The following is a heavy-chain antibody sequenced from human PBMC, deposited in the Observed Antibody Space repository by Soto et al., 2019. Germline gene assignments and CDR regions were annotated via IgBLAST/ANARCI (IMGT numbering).Heavy chain of an antibody. CDR2: IYYDGST. Sequence: SETLSLTCTVSGDSITSINNYWGWIRQPPGMGLEWIANIYYDGSTFYNPSLKSRVAMSIDTSKNQFSLNLSSVTAADTAVYYCASLYCSGGSCLDYWGQGTLVTVSS. CDR1: GDSITSINNY. CDR3: ASLYCSGGSCLDY. D-gene: IGHD2-15*01. J-gene: IGHJ4*02. V-gene: IGHV4-39*01.